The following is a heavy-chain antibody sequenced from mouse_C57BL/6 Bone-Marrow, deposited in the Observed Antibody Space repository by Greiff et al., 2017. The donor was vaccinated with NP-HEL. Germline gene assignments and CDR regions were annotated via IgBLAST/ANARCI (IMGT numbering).Heavy chain of an antibody. CDR1: GFNIKDDY. D-gene: IGHD2-5*01. J-gene: IGHJ2*01. Sequence: VQLQQSGAELVRPGASVKLSCTASGFNIKDDYMHWVKQRPEQGLEWIGWIDPENGDTEYAAKFQGKATITADTSSNTAYLQLSSLTSEDTAVYYCTTSVYYSNYDYWGQGTTLTVSS. CDR3: TTSVYYSNYDY. V-gene: IGHV14-4*01. CDR2: IDPENGDT.